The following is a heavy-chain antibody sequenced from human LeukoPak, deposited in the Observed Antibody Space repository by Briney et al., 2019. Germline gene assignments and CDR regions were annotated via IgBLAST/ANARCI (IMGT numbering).Heavy chain of an antibody. J-gene: IGHJ6*02. Sequence: GGSLRLSFSASGFTFSNYGMHWVRPPPGKGLEWVAAILYDRTNKYYADSVKCRFTISRDKSENTVYLQMNSLSGEDTAVYYCARGTRGSWYLRYYDMDVWGQGTTVTVSS. CDR1: GFTFSNYG. CDR2: ILYDRTNK. D-gene: IGHD6-13*01. V-gene: IGHV3-33*01. CDR3: ARGTRGSWYLRYYDMDV.